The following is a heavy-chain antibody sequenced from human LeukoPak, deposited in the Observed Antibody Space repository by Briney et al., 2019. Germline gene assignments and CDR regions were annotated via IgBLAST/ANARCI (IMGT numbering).Heavy chain of an antibody. J-gene: IGHJ4*02. D-gene: IGHD3-3*01. CDR2: ISYDGSNK. Sequence: PGRSLRLSCAASGLTFSSYAMHWVRQAPGKGLEWVAVISYDGSNKYYADSVKGRFTISRDNSKNTLYLQMNSLRAEDTAVYYCARDTLYDFWSGLGHYFDYWGQGTLVTVSS. CDR1: GLTFSSYA. V-gene: IGHV3-30-3*01. CDR3: ARDTLYDFWSGLGHYFDY.